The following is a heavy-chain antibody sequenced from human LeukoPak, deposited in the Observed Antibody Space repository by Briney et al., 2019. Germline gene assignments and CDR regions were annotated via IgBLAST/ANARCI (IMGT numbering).Heavy chain of an antibody. CDR1: GFTFSNYS. V-gene: IGHV3-23*01. J-gene: IGHJ1*01. Sequence: GGSLRLSCSASGFTFSNYSMSWVRQDPGKGLEWVSTLSGTGGSTYYADPVKGRFTIFRDNSKNTLYLQESSLRAEDTAVYYCARVLDNGGYIQYWGQGTLVTVSS. CDR3: ARVLDNGGYIQY. D-gene: IGHD2-2*02. CDR2: LSGTGGST.